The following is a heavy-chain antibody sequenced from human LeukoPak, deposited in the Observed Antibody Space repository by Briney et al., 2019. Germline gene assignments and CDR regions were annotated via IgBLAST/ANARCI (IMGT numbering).Heavy chain of an antibody. CDR1: GFTFSDYY. CDR3: AKDIAAAGGPCAY. Sequence: GGSLRLSCAASGFTFSDYYMSWIRQAPGKGLEWVALIRSDGSDKYYADSVKGRFTISRDNSKNTLFLQMNSLRAEDTAVYYCAKDIAAAGGPCAYWGRGTLVTVSS. V-gene: IGHV3-30*02. D-gene: IGHD6-13*01. J-gene: IGHJ4*02. CDR2: IRSDGSDK.